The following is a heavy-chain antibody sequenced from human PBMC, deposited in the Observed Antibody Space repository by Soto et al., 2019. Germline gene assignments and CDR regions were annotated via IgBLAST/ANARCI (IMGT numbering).Heavy chain of an antibody. J-gene: IGHJ6*02. V-gene: IGHV1-69*13. Sequence: VASVEVSCKXSGGTFSSYAISWVRQAPGQGLEWMGGIIPIFGTANYAQKFQGRVTITADESTSTAYMELSSLRSEDTAVYYCARDRRWTAMVSRYYYYGMDVWGQGTTVTVSS. D-gene: IGHD5-18*01. CDR2: IIPIFGTA. CDR3: ARDRRWTAMVSRYYYYGMDV. CDR1: GGTFSSYA.